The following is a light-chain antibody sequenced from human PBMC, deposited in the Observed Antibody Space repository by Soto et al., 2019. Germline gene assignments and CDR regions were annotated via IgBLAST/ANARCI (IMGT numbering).Light chain of an antibody. CDR3: QQRASWPIT. V-gene: IGKV3-11*01. CDR1: QSVNYY. J-gene: IGKJ5*01. Sequence: EIVLTQSPATLSLSPGERATLSCRASQSVNYYLIWYQQKPGQAPRLLISDASNRATAIPARFSGSGSGTDFTLTISSLEPEDFAVYYCQQRASWPITFGQGTRLEIK. CDR2: DAS.